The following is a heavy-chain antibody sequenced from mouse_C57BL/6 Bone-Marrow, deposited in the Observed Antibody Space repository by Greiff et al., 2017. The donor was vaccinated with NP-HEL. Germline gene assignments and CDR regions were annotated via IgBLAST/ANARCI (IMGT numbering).Heavy chain of an antibody. D-gene: IGHD4-1*01. CDR2: ISDGGSYT. V-gene: IGHV5-4*01. CDR1: GFTFSSYA. J-gene: IGHJ2*01. CDR3: ARDVVSGTDY. Sequence: EVQLVESGGGLVKPGGSLKLSCAASGFTFSSYAMSWVRQTPEKRLEWVATISDGGSYTYYPDNVKGRFTISKDNAKNNLYLQMSHLKSEDTAVYYCARDVVSGTDYWGQGTTLTVSS.